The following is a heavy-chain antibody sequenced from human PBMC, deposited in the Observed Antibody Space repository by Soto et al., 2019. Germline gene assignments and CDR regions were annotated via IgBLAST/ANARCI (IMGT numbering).Heavy chain of an antibody. CDR1: GGSISSGDYY. D-gene: IGHD2-15*01. CDR2: IYYSGST. J-gene: IGHJ5*02. V-gene: IGHV4-30-4*01. CDR3: ASVLVVVAATAMGNWFDP. Sequence: QVQLQESGPGLVKPSQTLSLTCTVSGGSISSGDYYWSWIRQPPGKGLEWIGYIYYSGSTYYNPSLRSRVTRSVDTSKNQFSLKLSSVTAADTAVYYCASVLVVVAATAMGNWFDPWGQGTLVTVSS.